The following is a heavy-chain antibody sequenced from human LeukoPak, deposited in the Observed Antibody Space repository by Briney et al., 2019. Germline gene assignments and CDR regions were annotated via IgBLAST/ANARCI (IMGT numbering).Heavy chain of an antibody. D-gene: IGHD3-10*01. CDR3: ARARITTLWFGEPYDAFDI. V-gene: IGHV4-34*01. Sequence: PSETLALTCAVYGGSFSGYYWSWLRQPPGKGLEWIGEINHSGSTNYNPSLKSRVTISVDTSKNQFSLKLSSVTAADTAVYYCARARITTLWFGEPYDAFDIWGQGTMVTVSS. CDR2: INHSGST. CDR1: GGSFSGYY. J-gene: IGHJ3*02.